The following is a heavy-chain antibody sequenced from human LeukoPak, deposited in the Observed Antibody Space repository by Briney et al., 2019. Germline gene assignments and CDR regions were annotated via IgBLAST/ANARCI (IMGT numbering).Heavy chain of an antibody. CDR2: NNPNSGGT. Sequence: ASVKVSCKASGYTFTGYYMHWVRQAPGQGLEWMGWNNPNSGGTNYAQKFQGRVTMTRDTSISTAYMELSRLRSDDTAVYYCARVGGPNYDFWSGYYVHFDYWGQGTLVTVSS. D-gene: IGHD3-3*01. J-gene: IGHJ4*02. CDR3: ARVGGPNYDFWSGYYVHFDY. V-gene: IGHV1-2*02. CDR1: GYTFTGYY.